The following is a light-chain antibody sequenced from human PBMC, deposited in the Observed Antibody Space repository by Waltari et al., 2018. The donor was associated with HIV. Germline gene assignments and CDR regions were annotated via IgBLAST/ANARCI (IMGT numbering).Light chain of an antibody. Sequence: DIQMPQSPSSLSASVRERVTITCRASQSINTSLNWYQQKPRKATKRLIDAAPGFKSGVPARFSGSGSGTDFTLTISSLQPEDFSTYYCQQTYTTPRYTFGQGTKVAIK. CDR3: QQTYTTPRYT. CDR1: QSINTS. CDR2: AAP. V-gene: IGKV1-39*01. J-gene: IGKJ2*01.